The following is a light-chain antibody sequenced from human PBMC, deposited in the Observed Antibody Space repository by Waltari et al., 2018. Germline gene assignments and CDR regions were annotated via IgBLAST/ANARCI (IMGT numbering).Light chain of an antibody. V-gene: IGKV3-15*01. J-gene: IGKJ4*01. CDR3: QQYNRWPPLT. CDR1: QGVHDN. CDR2: WSS. Sequence: EIVMTQSPVTLSVSPWERVTLSCRASQGVHDNLAWYQQKPGQAPRLLLGWSSTRATGVPARFRGSGSGTDFTRTITSLQSEDSALYYCQQYNRWPPLTFGGGTKVEIK.